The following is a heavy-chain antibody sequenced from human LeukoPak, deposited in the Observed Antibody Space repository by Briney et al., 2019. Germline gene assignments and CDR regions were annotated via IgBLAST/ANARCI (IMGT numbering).Heavy chain of an antibody. CDR3: AKTSEAVAALYFDY. CDR2: ISASGGST. Sequence: GGPLRLSCTASGFTFSSYAMSWVRQAPGKGLEWVSAISASGGSTFYADSVKGRFTISRDNSKNTLYLQMISLRAEDTAVYYCAKTSEAVAALYFDYWGQGTLVTVSS. D-gene: IGHD6-19*01. CDR1: GFTFSSYA. J-gene: IGHJ4*02. V-gene: IGHV3-23*01.